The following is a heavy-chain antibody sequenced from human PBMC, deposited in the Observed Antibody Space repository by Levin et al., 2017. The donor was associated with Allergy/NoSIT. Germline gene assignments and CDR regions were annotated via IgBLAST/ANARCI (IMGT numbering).Heavy chain of an antibody. J-gene: IGHJ4*02. D-gene: IGHD6-19*01. Sequence: SCAASGFTFSTYSMNWVRQAPEKGLEWVSSIDSSSDYIYYADSLKGRFTISRDNAKNSLFLQMNSLRAEDTAVYYCAREGEGSSADEIDYWGQGTLVTVSS. V-gene: IGHV3-21*01. CDR1: GFTFSTYS. CDR3: AREGEGSSADEIDY. CDR2: IDSSSDYI.